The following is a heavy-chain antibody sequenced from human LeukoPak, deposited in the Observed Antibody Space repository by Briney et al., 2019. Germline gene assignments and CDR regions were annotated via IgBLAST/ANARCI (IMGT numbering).Heavy chain of an antibody. Sequence: SETLSLTCAVYGGSFSGYYWSWIRQPPGKGLEWIGEINHSGSTNYNPSLKSRVTISVDTSKNQFSLKLSSVTAADTAVYYCARNSRSFDWPVYYFDYWGQGTLGTVSS. CDR3: ARNSRSFDWPVYYFDY. CDR1: GGSFSGYY. D-gene: IGHD3-9*01. CDR2: INHSGST. V-gene: IGHV4-34*01. J-gene: IGHJ4*02.